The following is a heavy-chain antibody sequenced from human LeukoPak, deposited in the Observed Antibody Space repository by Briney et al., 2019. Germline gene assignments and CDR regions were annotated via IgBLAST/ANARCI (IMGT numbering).Heavy chain of an antibody. J-gene: IGHJ4*02. CDR1: GYSISSGYY. CDR3: AASGYSSGWSDY. CDR2: IDHSGST. D-gene: IGHD6-19*01. Sequence: PSETLSLTCTVSGYSISSGYYWGWIRQPPGKGLEWTGSIDHSGSTYYNPSLKSRVTISVDTSKNQFSLKLSSVTAADTAVYYCAASGYSSGWSDYWGQGTLVTVSS. V-gene: IGHV4-38-2*02.